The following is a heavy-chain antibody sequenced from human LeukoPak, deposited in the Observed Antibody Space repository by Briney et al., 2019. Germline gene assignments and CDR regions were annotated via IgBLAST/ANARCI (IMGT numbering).Heavy chain of an antibody. D-gene: IGHD2-2*02. CDR1: GGTFTNYG. V-gene: IGHV1-69*10. J-gene: IGHJ6*03. CDR3: ARDGPAAIRGDYYYMDV. Sequence: GASVKVSRKASGGTFTNYGLTWVRQAPGHGLEWMGGIIPSVAITNYAQKFQSRVTITADDSTRTVYMELSSLRSEDTAVYYCARDGPAAIRGDYYYMDVWGKGTTVTVSS. CDR2: IIPSVAIT.